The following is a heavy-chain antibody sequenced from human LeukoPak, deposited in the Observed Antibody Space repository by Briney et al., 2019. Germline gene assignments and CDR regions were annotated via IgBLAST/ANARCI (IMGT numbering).Heavy chain of an antibody. Sequence: GGSLRLSCAASGFIFSNYAMSWVRQAPGKGLEWVSAIGGRDGGTYYADSVKGRFTVSRDDPKNTLYLQMNTLRVEDTAVYYCAKWGDYDILTGYYDFDYWGHGTLVTVSS. CDR1: GFIFSNYA. J-gene: IGHJ4*01. V-gene: IGHV3-23*01. CDR2: IGGRDGGT. D-gene: IGHD3-9*01. CDR3: AKWGDYDILTGYYDFDY.